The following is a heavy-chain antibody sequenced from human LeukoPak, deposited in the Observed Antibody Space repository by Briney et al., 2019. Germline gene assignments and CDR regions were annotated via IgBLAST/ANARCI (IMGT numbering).Heavy chain of an antibody. V-gene: IGHV3-66*02. Sequence: GGSLRLSCAASGFTFSSYAMSWVRQAPGKGLEWVSIIYSGGSTYYADSVKGRFTISRDNSKNTLYLQMSSLRVEDTAVYYCVPKGNEGYWGQGTLVTVSS. CDR1: GFTFSSYA. CDR3: VPKGNEGY. D-gene: IGHD1-1*01. J-gene: IGHJ4*02. CDR2: IYSGGST.